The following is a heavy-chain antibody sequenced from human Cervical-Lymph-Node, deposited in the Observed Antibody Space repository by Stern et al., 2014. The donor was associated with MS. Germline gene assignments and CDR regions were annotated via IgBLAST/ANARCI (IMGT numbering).Heavy chain of an antibody. D-gene: IGHD1-26*01. J-gene: IGHJ4*02. CDR2: ISRSRCNT. V-gene: IGHV3-48*01. CDR1: GFTFSSYS. Sequence: ELQLEESGGCLVQPGESLRLSCAASGFTFSSYSMNWVRQAPGKGLEWVSYISRSRCNTYYAASVKGRFTISRDNAQNSLFLQWSSLRAEDTAVYYCARDIVTRGYWGQGTLVTVSS. CDR3: ARDIVTRGY.